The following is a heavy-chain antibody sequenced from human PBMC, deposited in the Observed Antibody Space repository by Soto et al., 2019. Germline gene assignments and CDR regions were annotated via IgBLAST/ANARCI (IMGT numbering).Heavy chain of an antibody. D-gene: IGHD1-26*01. J-gene: IGHJ6*02. CDR2: ISSSSSYV. V-gene: IGHV3-21*01. Sequence: GRSLRVSCAASVFAFSSYSMNWVRQSPGKGLEWVSSISSSSSYVYYADSVKGRFTISRDNAKNSLYLQMNSLRAEDTAVYYCVSNWELKGGYYGMDVSGQGTTVTVSS. CDR1: VFAFSSYS. CDR3: VSNWELKGGYYGMDV.